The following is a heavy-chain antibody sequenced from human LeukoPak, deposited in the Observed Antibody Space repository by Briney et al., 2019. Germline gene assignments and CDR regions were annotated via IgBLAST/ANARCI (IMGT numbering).Heavy chain of an antibody. J-gene: IGHJ3*02. V-gene: IGHV3-9*01. CDR1: GFTFDDYA. Sequence: PGGSLRLSCAVSGFTFDDYAMHWVRQAPGKGLEWVSGISWNSGSIGYADSVKGRFTISRDNAKNSLYLQMNSLRAEETALYYCVKGLDSNGFFLGPADTFDIWGQGTIVTVSS. CDR3: VKGLDSNGFFLGPADTFDI. D-gene: IGHD3-22*01. CDR2: ISWNSGSI.